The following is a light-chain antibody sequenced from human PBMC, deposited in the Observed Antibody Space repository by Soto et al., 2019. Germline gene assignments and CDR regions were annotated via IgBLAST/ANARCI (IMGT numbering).Light chain of an antibody. J-gene: IGKJ1*01. CDR2: GAS. V-gene: IGKV3-20*01. CDR1: QSVSNNY. CDR3: QQYGSSGT. Sequence: EIVLTQSPGTLSLSPGERAPLSCRASQSVSNNYLAWYQQKPGQAPRLLIYGASHRATGIPDRFSGSGSGTDFTLTISRREPEDFAVYYGQQYGSSGTFGQGTKVEIK.